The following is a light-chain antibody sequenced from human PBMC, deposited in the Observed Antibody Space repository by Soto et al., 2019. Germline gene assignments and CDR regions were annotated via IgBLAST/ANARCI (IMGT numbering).Light chain of an antibody. V-gene: IGLV2-23*01. Sequence: SALAQPASVSGSPGQPPTISCTGTSGFFGSFRLVSWYQQHPGKSPKVMISEGYRRPSGVPDRCSGSTSVNSASLTIYGLQADDEADYYCWLYLGAATYVLGTGTMLTVL. CDR1: SGFFGSFRL. CDR3: WLYLGAATYV. CDR2: EGY. J-gene: IGLJ1*01.